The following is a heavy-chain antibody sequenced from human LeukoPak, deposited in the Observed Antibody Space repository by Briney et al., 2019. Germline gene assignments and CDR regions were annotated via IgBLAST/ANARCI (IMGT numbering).Heavy chain of an antibody. V-gene: IGHV3-11*04. CDR2: ISSSGSTI. CDR1: GFTFSDYY. J-gene: IGHJ5*02. CDR3: ARDIQSGNWFDP. D-gene: IGHD6-25*01. Sequence: GGSLRLSCAASGFTFSDYYMSWIRQAPGKGLEWVSYISSSGSTIYYADSVKGRFTISRDNAKNSPYLQMNSLRAEDTAVYYCARDIQSGNWFDPWGQGTLVTVSS.